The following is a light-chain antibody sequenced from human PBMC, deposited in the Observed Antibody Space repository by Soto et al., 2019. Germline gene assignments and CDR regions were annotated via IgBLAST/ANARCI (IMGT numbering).Light chain of an antibody. CDR1: RSNIGINA. CDR2: ANN. Sequence: QSVLTQPPSVSGTPGQRVSISCSGSRSNIGINAVDWYHQLPGTAPKVLIYANNQRPSGVPDRFSGSKSGTSASLAINGLQSDDEAHYYCAAGDDSLNGLVFGGGTKVTVL. V-gene: IGLV1-44*01. J-gene: IGLJ2*01. CDR3: AAGDDSLNGLV.